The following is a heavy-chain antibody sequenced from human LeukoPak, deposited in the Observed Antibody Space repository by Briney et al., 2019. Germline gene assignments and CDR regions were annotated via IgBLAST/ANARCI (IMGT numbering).Heavy chain of an antibody. D-gene: IGHD6-13*01. CDR2: IYSGGST. J-gene: IGHJ4*02. Sequence: PGGSLRLSCAASGFTVSSNYMSWVRQAPGKGLEWVSVIYSGGSTYYADSVKGRFTISRDNAKNSLYLQMNSLRAEDTALYYCARDGSSGWYGGDFDYWGQGTLVTVSS. CDR1: GFTVSSNY. V-gene: IGHV3-53*01. CDR3: ARDGSSGWYGGDFDY.